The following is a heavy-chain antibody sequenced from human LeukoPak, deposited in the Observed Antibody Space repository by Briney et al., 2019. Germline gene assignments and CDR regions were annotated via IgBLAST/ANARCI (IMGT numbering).Heavy chain of an antibody. CDR2: ISAGGTT. V-gene: IGHV3-15*01. CDR3: TTAPTRNWLPYFEY. CDR1: EVTVFNAW. D-gene: IGHD5-12*01. J-gene: IGHJ4*02. Sequence: GGSLRLSCAASEVTVFNAWMSWVRQAPGKGLEWVGRISAGGTTDYAAPVKGRFTVSRDESKNTLYLQMNSLKTEDTAVYYCTTAPTRNWLPYFEYWGLGTLVTVSS.